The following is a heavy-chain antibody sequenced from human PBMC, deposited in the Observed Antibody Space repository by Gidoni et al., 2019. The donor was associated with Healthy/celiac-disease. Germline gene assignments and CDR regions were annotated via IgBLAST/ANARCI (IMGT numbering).Heavy chain of an antibody. CDR3: ARQPPLYCSSTSCDAGGHNWFDP. D-gene: IGHD2-2*01. CDR1: GGSISSRSYY. Sequence: QLQLQESGPGLVKPSATLSLTCTVSGGSISSRSYYWGWIRQSPGKGLGWIGSIDYRGSTYYNPSRKNRVTISVVTSKNQFSLKLSSVTAADTVVYYCARQPPLYCSSTSCDAGGHNWFDPWSQGTLVTVSS. CDR2: IDYRGST. J-gene: IGHJ5*02. V-gene: IGHV4-39*01.